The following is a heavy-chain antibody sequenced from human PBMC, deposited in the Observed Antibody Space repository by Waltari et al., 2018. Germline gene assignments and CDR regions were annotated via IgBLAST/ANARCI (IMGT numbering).Heavy chain of an antibody. CDR1: GFTFSSNT. CDR2: ITMGGNFI. J-gene: IGHJ4*02. Sequence: EVQLVESGGGLVKPGGSMGLSCAASGFTFSSNTMMWVRQAPGKGLELVSSITMGGNFIYYADSLKGRFTISRDNAKNSLYLQMSSLRAEDTAVYYCTRVAYCGGDCSGDYWGQGSLVTVSS. CDR3: TRVAYCGGDCSGDY. V-gene: IGHV3-21*04. D-gene: IGHD2-21*02.